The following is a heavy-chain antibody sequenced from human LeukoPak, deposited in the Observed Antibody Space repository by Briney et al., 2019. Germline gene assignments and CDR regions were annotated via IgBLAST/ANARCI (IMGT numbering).Heavy chain of an antibody. D-gene: IGHD5-24*01. CDR1: GGSISSSSYS. CDR2: IYYSGST. CDR3: ARRRDGYNHHFDY. J-gene: IGHJ4*02. V-gene: IGHV4-39*07. Sequence: SETLSLTCTVSGGSISSSSYSWGWIRQPPGKGLEWIGSIYYSGSTYYNPSLKSRVTISVDTSKNQFSLKLSSVTAADTAVYYCARRRDGYNHHFDYWGQGTLDTVSS.